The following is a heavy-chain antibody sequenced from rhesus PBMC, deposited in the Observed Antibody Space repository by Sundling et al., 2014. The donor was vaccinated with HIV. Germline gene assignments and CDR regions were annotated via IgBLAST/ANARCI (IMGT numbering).Heavy chain of an antibody. CDR3: ARDPDSGSWKRAYYFDY. Sequence: QVQLQESGPGLVKPSETLSLTCAVSGGSIGDSYYYNWIRQPPGKELEWIGYIYGSGSSTYYNPSLQSRVSISTDTSKNHFSLKLTSVTAADTAVYYCARDPDSGSWKRAYYFDYWGQGVLVTVSS. CDR2: IYGSGSST. J-gene: IGHJ4*01. CDR1: GGSIGDSYY. V-gene: IGHV4-106*01. D-gene: IGHD6-25*01.